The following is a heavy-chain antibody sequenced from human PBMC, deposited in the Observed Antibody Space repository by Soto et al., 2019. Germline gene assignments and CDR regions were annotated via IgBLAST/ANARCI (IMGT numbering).Heavy chain of an antibody. CDR3: ARAIRGFSYVVDY. J-gene: IGHJ4*02. CDR1: GFTFRDYY. Sequence: LRLSCAASGFTFRDYYMDWVRQAPGKGLEWVSYISGSGATKYYADSVKGRFTISRDNARNSLYLQMSSLSDEDTAVYYCARAIRGFSYVVDYWGQGTLVTVSS. CDR2: ISGSGATK. V-gene: IGHV3-11*04. D-gene: IGHD5-18*01.